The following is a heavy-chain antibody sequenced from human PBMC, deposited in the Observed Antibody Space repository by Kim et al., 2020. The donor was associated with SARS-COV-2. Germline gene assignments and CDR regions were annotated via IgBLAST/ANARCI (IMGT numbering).Heavy chain of an antibody. V-gene: IGHV3-30*04. J-gene: IGHJ4*02. CDR2: ISFDGSNT. CDR3: ASVNYYDSIGYFWGPFFDY. Sequence: GGSLRLSCAASGFTFSTYAMHWVRLAPGKGLEWVAVISFDGSNTYYADSVKGRFTISRDNSKNTLYLLMNSLRAEDTAVYYCASVNYYDSIGYFWGPFFDYWGQGSLVTVSS. CDR1: GFTFSTYA. D-gene: IGHD3-22*01.